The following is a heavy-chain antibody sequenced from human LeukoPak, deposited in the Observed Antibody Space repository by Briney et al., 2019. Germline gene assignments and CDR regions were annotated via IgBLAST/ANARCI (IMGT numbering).Heavy chain of an antibody. V-gene: IGHV1-69*05. CDR2: IIPIFGTA. Sequence: SVKVSCKASGGTFSSYAISWVRQAPGQGLEWMGRIIPIFGTANYAQKFQGRVTITTDESTSTAYMELSSLRSEDTAAYYCPSHLYRRARGDYYYYMDVWGKGTTVTVSS. D-gene: IGHD3-10*01. CDR1: GGTFSSYA. CDR3: PSHLYRRARGDYYYYMDV. J-gene: IGHJ6*03.